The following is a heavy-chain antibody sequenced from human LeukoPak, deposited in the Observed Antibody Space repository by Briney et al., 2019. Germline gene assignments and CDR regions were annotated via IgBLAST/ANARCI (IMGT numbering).Heavy chain of an antibody. CDR1: SVSISSYY. CDR3: ARHSSSWYRPAD. J-gene: IGHJ4*02. V-gene: IGHV4-59*08. CDR2: IYYSGST. Sequence: PSETLSLTCAVSSVSISSYYWSWIRQPPGRGLEWIGYIYYSGSTNYNPSLKSRVTISVDTSKNQFSLKLSSVTAADTAVYYCARHSSSWYRPADWGQGTLVTVSS. D-gene: IGHD6-13*01.